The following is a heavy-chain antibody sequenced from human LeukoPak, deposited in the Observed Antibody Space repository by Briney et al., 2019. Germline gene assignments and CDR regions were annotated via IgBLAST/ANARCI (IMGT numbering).Heavy chain of an antibody. V-gene: IGHV3-20*04. D-gene: IGHD4-11*01. CDR3: ARVTSASDI. Sequence: PGGSLRLSCAASGFTFDDYGMSWVRQAPGKGLEWVAGINWNGGNTGYSDSVKGRFTISRDNSKNTLYLQMNSLRAEDTAVYYCARVTSASDIWGQGTMVTVS. J-gene: IGHJ3*02. CDR1: GFTFDDYG. CDR2: INWNGGNT.